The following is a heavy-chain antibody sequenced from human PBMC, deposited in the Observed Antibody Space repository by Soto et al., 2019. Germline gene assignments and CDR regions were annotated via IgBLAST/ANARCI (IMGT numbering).Heavy chain of an antibody. J-gene: IGHJ2*01. CDR3: ARGNFVLQSEDGIPFKRPGSALLLNRTFDL. Sequence: KGLEWMGWMNPNSGNTGYAQKFQGRVTMTRNTSISTAYMELSSLRSEDTAVYYCARGNFVLQSEDGIPFKRPGSALLLNRTFDL. D-gene: IGHD3-16*01. CDR2: MNPNSGNT. V-gene: IGHV1-8*01.